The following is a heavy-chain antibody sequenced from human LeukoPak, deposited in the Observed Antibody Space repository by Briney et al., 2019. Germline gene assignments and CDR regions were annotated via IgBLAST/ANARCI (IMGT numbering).Heavy chain of an antibody. J-gene: IGHJ4*02. V-gene: IGHV4-4*02. CDR3: AREGGPYRPLDY. CDR2: VHLSGRT. D-gene: IGHD6-6*01. CDR1: GGSISSTNW. Sequence: PSETLSLTCGVSGGSISSTNWWTWVRQPPGEGLEWIGEVHLSGRTNYNPSLESRVTMSVDMSENHISLKLTSVTAADTAVYYCAREGGPYRPLDYSGQGTLVTVSS.